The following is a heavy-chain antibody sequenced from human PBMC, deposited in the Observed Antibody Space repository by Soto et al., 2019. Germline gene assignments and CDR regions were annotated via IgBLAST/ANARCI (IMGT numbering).Heavy chain of an antibody. CDR3: ARESGYDYGPSA. CDR2: INPNSGGT. Sequence: GASVKVSFKASGYAFTGYYMHWVRQAPGQGLEWMGWINPNSGGTNYAQKFQGRVTMTRDTSISTAYMELSRLRSDDTAVYYCARESGYDYGPSAWGQGTLVTVSS. D-gene: IGHD5-12*01. J-gene: IGHJ5*02. V-gene: IGHV1-2*02. CDR1: GYAFTGYY.